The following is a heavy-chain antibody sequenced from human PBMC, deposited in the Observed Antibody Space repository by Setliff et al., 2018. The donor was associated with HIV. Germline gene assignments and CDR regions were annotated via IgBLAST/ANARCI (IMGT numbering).Heavy chain of an antibody. J-gene: IGHJ4*02. CDR1: GYMFIGYY. CDR3: ARGPTVGAADY. Sequence: ASVKVSCKASGYMFIGYYIHWVRQAPGQGLEWTGWINPYSGGTNYAQKFQGSVTMTRDTSITTAYMELSRLISDDTAVYYCARGPTVGAADYWGQGTLVTVSS. CDR2: INPYSGGT. V-gene: IGHV1-2*02. D-gene: IGHD1-26*01.